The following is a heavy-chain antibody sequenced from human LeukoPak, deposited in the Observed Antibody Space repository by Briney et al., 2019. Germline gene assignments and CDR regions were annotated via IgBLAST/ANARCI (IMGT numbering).Heavy chain of an antibody. V-gene: IGHV4-59*01. D-gene: IGHD6-13*01. J-gene: IGHJ4*02. CDR3: ARXRGINSSWYLYGEPLFDX. CDR2: IYYSGST. CDR1: GGSISSYY. Sequence: SETLSLTCTVSGGSISSYYWSWIRQPPGKGLEWIGYIYYSGSTNYNPSLKSRVTISVDTSKNQFSLKLSSVTAADTAVYYCARXRGINSSWYLYGEPLFDXWGQGXLVTV.